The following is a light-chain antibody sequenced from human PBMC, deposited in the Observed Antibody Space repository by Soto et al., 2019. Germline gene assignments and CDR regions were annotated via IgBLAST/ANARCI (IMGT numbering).Light chain of an antibody. CDR3: AAWDDSLSGGV. CDR2: SSN. J-gene: IGLJ2*01. Sequence: QLVLTQPPSASGTPGQRVTISCFGSSSNIGANSVNWYQQLPGTAPKVLIYSSNQRPSGVPDRFSGSKSGTSASLAISGLRSEDEADYFCAAWDDSLSGGVFGGGTKVTVL. V-gene: IGLV1-47*02. CDR1: SSNIGANS.